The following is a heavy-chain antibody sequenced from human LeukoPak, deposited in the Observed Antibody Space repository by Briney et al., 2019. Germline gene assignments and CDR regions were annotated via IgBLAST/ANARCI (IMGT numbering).Heavy chain of an antibody. CDR2: IKRDGSEK. J-gene: IGHJ5*02. CDR3: ARADCSGSTCYLRHSWFDP. Sequence: GGSLRLSCVASGFTFRSNWMDWVRQAPGKGLEWVANIKRDGSEKNYVDSVKGRFTISRDNAKNSLYLEMNSLRAEDTAVYYCARADCSGSTCYLRHSWFDPWGQGTLVTVSS. V-gene: IGHV3-7*01. CDR1: GFTFRSNW. D-gene: IGHD2-2*01.